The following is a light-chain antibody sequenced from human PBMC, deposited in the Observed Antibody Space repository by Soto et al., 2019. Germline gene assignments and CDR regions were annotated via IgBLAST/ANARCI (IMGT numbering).Light chain of an antibody. J-gene: IGLJ1*01. CDR3: CSYKTSSTRV. V-gene: IGLV2-14*01. CDR2: EVT. Sequence: QSGLTQPASVSGSPGQSIAISCTGSSSDVGFYNYISWYQQHPGKVPKLIIYEVTNRPSGVSNRFSGSKSGNTASLTISGLQAEDEADYYCCSYKTSSTRVFGTGTKVTVL. CDR1: SSDVGFYNY.